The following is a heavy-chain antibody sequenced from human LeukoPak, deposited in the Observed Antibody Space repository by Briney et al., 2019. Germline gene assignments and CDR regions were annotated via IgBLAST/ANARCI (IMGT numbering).Heavy chain of an antibody. Sequence: GGSLRLSCAASGFTFSSYAMSWVRQAPGKGLEWVSAISGSGGSTYYADSVKGRFTISRDNSKNTLYLQMNSLRAEDTAVYYCAPPLYYYDSSGTFDYWGQGTLVTVSS. V-gene: IGHV3-23*01. CDR2: ISGSGGST. CDR3: APPLYYYDSSGTFDY. D-gene: IGHD3-22*01. CDR1: GFTFSSYA. J-gene: IGHJ4*02.